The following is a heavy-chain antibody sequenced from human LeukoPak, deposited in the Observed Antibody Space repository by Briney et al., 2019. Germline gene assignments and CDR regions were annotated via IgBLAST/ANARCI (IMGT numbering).Heavy chain of an antibody. J-gene: IGHJ4*02. Sequence: SETLSLTCTVSGGSVSGGSYYWSWIRQPPGKGLEWIGYIFYSGSTNYNPSLKSRVTISVDTSKNQFSLKLSSVTAADTAVYYCARELSWYSSSGGLDYWGQGTLVTVSS. D-gene: IGHD6-6*01. CDR1: GGSVSGGSYY. CDR3: ARELSWYSSSGGLDY. V-gene: IGHV4-61*01. CDR2: IFYSGST.